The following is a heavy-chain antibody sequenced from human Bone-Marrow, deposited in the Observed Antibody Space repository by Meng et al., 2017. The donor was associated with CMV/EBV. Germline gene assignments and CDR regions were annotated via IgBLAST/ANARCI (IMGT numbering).Heavy chain of an antibody. CDR2: ISSSGSTI. CDR3: VPYCSSTSCYRVFDY. J-gene: IGHJ4*02. Sequence: GESLKISCAASGFTFSDYYMSWIRQAPGKGLEWVSYISSSGSTIYYADSVKGRFTISRDNAKNSLYLQMNSLRAEDTAVYYCVPYCSSTSCYRVFDYLWQGTLVTLSS. CDR1: GFTFSDYY. D-gene: IGHD2-2*02. V-gene: IGHV3-11*01.